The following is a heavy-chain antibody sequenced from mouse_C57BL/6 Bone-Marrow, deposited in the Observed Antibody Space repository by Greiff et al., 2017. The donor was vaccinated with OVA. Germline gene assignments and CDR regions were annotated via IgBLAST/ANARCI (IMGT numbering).Heavy chain of an antibody. J-gene: IGHJ4*01. V-gene: IGHV5-17*01. CDR3: AKIYYGNYGYAMDY. CDR1: GFTFSDYG. Sequence: EVQGVESGGGLVKPGGSLKLSCAASGFTFSDYGMHWVRQAPEKGLEWVAYISSGSSTIYYADTVKGRFTISRDNAKNTLFLQMTSLRSEDTAMYYCAKIYYGNYGYAMDYWGQGTSVTVSS. CDR2: ISSGSSTI. D-gene: IGHD2-1*01.